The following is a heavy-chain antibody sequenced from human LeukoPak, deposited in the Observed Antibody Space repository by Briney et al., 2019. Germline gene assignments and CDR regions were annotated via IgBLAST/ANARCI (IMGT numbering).Heavy chain of an antibody. CDR3: ASGTYDSSGYYFAQFDY. CDR2: IYYSGST. V-gene: IGHV4-59*08. D-gene: IGHD3-22*01. Sequence: SETLSLTCTVPGGSISSYYWSWIRQPPGKGLEWIGYIYYSGSTNYNPSLKSRVTISVDTSKNQFSLKLSSVTAADTAVYYCASGTYDSSGYYFAQFDYWGQGTLVTVSS. CDR1: GGSISSYY. J-gene: IGHJ4*02.